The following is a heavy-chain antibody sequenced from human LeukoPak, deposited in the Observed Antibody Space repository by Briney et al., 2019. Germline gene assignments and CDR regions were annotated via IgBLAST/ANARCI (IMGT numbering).Heavy chain of an antibody. Sequence: GGSLRLSCAASGFTFNSYSMNWVRQAPGKGLEWVSSISSSSSYIYYADSVKGRFTISRDNAKNSLYLQMNSLRAEDTAVYYCARDVGYGDYVGYWGQGTLVTVSS. V-gene: IGHV3-21*01. J-gene: IGHJ4*02. CDR3: ARDVGYGDYVGY. D-gene: IGHD4-17*01. CDR1: GFTFNSYS. CDR2: ISSSSSYI.